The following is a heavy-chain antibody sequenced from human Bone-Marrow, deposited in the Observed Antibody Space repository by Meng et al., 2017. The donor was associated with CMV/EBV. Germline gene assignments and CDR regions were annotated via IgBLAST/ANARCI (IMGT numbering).Heavy chain of an antibody. CDR2: ISSSSSYI. V-gene: IGHV3-21*01. CDR3: ARDQFYSMDY. CDR1: GFTFSSYS. D-gene: IGHD2/OR15-2a*01. J-gene: IGHJ4*02. Sequence: LSLTCAASGFTFSSYSMNWVRQAPGKGLEWVSSISSSSSYIYYADSVKGRFTISRDNAKNSLYLQINSLRAEDTAVYYCARDQFYSMDYWGQGTLVTVSS.